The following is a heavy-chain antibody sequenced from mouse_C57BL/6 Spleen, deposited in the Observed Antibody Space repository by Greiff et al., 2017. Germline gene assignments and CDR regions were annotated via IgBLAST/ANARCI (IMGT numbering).Heavy chain of an antibody. D-gene: IGHD3-2*02. J-gene: IGHJ3*01. Sequence: VQLQQPGAELVKPGASVKLSCKASGYTFTSYWMQWVKQRPGQGLEWIGEIDPSDSYTNYDQKFKGKATLTVDTSSSTAYMQLSSLTSEDSAVYYCAIGGTAQVPFAYWGQGTLVTVSA. CDR1: GYTFTSYW. V-gene: IGHV1-50*01. CDR3: AIGGTAQVPFAY. CDR2: IDPSDSYT.